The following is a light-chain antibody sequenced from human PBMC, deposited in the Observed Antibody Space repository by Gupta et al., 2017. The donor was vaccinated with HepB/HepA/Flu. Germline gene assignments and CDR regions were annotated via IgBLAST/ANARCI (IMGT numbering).Light chain of an antibody. CDR2: QDN. Sequence: SSALTQPPSVSVSPGKTASTTCSGDTLGDNYACWYQQKPGQSPVLVIYQDNKRPAGIPARFSGSNSGNTATLTISGTQAMDEADYYCQAWDSSTAVVFGGGTKLTVL. CDR3: QAWDSSTAVV. V-gene: IGLV3-1*01. J-gene: IGLJ2*01. CDR1: TLGDNY.